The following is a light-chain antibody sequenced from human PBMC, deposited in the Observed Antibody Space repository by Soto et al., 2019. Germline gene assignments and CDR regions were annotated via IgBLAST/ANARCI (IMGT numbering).Light chain of an antibody. Sequence: EIVWTQSPGTLSLSPGERATLSRRASRSVSSIYLAWYQQKPGQAPRLLIYGASSRPTGIPDRFSGSGSGTDFTLTISRLEPEDFAVYDCQQYGSSALTVGGGTKVEIK. V-gene: IGKV3-20*01. CDR2: GAS. CDR1: RSVSSIY. J-gene: IGKJ4*01. CDR3: QQYGSSALT.